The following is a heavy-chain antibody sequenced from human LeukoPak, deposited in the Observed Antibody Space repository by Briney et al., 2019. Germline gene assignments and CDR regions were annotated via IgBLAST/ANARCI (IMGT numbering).Heavy chain of an antibody. CDR2: MNPNSGNT. CDR3: ARRVPAATPYYYYYYMAV. J-gene: IGHJ6*03. CDR1: VYTFTSYD. V-gene: IGHV1-8*01. Sequence: GASVKVSCKASVYTFTSYDINWVRQATGQGLEWMGWMNPNSGNTVYAHKFEGRVTITRNTSIGTAYMELSSLRSEDTAVYYCARRVPAATPYYYYYYMAVWGKGTTVTVYS. D-gene: IGHD2-2*01.